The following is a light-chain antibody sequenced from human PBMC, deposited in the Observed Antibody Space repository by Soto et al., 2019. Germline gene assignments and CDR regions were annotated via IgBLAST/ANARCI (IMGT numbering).Light chain of an antibody. J-gene: IGKJ1*01. CDR3: KQYYSYPWT. V-gene: IGKV1-5*01. Sequence: DIQMPQSPSTLSASVGDRVTITCRASQSISRWLAWYQQTSGKAPKFLIYDTSSLESGVGSRFSGSASGTVFTLTITALQRDAFATYYCKQYYSYPWTLGQGTKGDTK. CDR2: DTS. CDR1: QSISRW.